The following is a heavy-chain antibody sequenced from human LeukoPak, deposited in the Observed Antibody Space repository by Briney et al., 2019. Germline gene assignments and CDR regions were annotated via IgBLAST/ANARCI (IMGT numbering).Heavy chain of an antibody. J-gene: IGHJ4*02. CDR2: INHSGST. V-gene: IGHV4-34*01. CDR3: ARGDYGDYVFGLGL. D-gene: IGHD4-17*01. CDR1: GGSFSGYY. Sequence: PSETLSLTCAGYGGSFSGYYWSWIRQPPGKGLEWIGEINHSGSTNYSPSLKSRVTISVDTSKNQFSLKLSSVTAADTAVYYCARGDYGDYVFGLGLWGQGTLATVSS.